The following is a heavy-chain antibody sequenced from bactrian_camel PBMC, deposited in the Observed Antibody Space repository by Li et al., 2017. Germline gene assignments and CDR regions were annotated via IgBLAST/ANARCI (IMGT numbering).Heavy chain of an antibody. CDR3: AIHGYGTDYKPGANFGY. Sequence: HVQLVESGGGLVQPGESLILSCVASGFTFDMYWMYWVRQAPGKGLDWVSTISNGGATARYADSVKGRSFISRDSAENTVSLQMNSLQVEDTALYYCAIHGYGTDYKPGANFGYWGQGTQVTVS. CDR2: ISNGGATA. V-gene: IGHV3S1*01. J-gene: IGHJ6*01. D-gene: IGHD4*01. CDR1: GFTFDMYW.